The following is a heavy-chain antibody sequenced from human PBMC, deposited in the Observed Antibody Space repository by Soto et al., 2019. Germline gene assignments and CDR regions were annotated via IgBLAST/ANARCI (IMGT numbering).Heavy chain of an antibody. CDR3: ARDRERVEAPVTTVMDV. V-gene: IGHV1-2*02. CDR2: INPNSGGT. CDR1: GYTFTGYY. J-gene: IGHJ6*02. D-gene: IGHD4-17*01. Sequence: ASVKVSCKASGYTFTGYYMHRVRQAPGQGLEWMGWINPNSGGTNYAQKFQGRVTMTRDTSISTAYMELSRLRSDDTAVYYCARDRERVEAPVTTVMDVWGQGTTVTAP.